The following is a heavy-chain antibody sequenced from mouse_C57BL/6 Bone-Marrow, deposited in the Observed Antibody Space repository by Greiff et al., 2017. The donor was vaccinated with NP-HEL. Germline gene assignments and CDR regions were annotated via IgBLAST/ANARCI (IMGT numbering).Heavy chain of an antibody. J-gene: IGHJ2*01. CDR2: IDPENGDT. V-gene: IGHV14-4*01. CDR3: TTGDYYGSSYGNY. Sequence: EVHLVESGAELVRPGASVKLSCTASGFNIKDDYMHWVKQRPEQGLEWIGWIDPENGDTEYASKFQGKATITADTSSNTAYLQLSSLTSEDTAVYYCTTGDYYGSSYGNYWGQGTTLTVSS. D-gene: IGHD1-1*01. CDR1: GFNIKDDY.